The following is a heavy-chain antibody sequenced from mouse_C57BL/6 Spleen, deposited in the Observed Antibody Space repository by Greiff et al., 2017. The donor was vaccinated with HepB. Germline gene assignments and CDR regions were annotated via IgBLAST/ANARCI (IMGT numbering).Heavy chain of an antibody. J-gene: IGHJ2*01. Sequence: QVQLQQPGAELVKPGASVKMSCKASGYTFTSYWITWVKQRPGQGLEWIGDIYPGSGSTNYNEKFKSKATLTVDTSSSTAYMQLSSLTSEDSAVYYCARYDGYYEGVYFDYWGQGTTLTVSS. CDR3: ARYDGYYEGVYFDY. CDR2: IYPGSGST. D-gene: IGHD2-3*01. V-gene: IGHV1-55*01. CDR1: GYTFTSYW.